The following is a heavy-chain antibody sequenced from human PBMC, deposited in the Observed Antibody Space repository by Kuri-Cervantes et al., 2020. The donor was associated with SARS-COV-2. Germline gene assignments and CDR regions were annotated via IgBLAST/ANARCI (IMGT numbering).Heavy chain of an antibody. J-gene: IGHJ4*02. Sequence: SETLSLTCPFPGGSVSSGSYYWSWIRQPPGKGLEWIGYIYYSGSTNYNPSLKSRVTISVDTSKNQFSLKLSSVTAADTAVYYCARDLAYDSSGYAFDYWGQGTLVTVSS. CDR2: IYYSGST. V-gene: IGHV4-61*01. CDR1: GGSVSSGSYY. D-gene: IGHD3-22*01. CDR3: ARDLAYDSSGYAFDY.